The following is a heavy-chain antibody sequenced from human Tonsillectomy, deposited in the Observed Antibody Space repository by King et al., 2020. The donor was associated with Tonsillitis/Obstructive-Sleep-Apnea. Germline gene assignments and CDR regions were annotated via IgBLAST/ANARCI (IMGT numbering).Heavy chain of an antibody. D-gene: IGHD6-19*01. CDR2: INSDGSNT. CDR1: RFTFSSYW. J-gene: IGHJ4*02. Sequence: VQLVESGGGLVQPGGSLRLSCGASRFTFSSYWMHWVRQVPGKGLVWVSRINSDGSNTGYEDSVKGRFTISRDNAENTLYLQMYSLRAEDTAVYYCARGSSDWYGIDYWGQGTLVTVSS. CDR3: ARGSSDWYGIDY. V-gene: IGHV3-74*01.